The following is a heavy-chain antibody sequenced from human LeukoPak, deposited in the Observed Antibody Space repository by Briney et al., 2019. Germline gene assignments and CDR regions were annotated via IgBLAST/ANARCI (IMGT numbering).Heavy chain of an antibody. V-gene: IGHV4-34*01. J-gene: IGHJ6*03. CDR1: GGSFTGYY. CDR2: IEHSGST. Sequence: SETLSLTCAVYGGSFTGYYWNWIRQPPGKGPEWIGEIEHSGSTKYNPSLRSRVTISADTSKNQFSLKMSSVTAADTAVYYCARSRYGSTSTNYYMDVWGKGTTVTVSS. CDR3: ARSRYGSTSTNYYMDV. D-gene: IGHD2-2*01.